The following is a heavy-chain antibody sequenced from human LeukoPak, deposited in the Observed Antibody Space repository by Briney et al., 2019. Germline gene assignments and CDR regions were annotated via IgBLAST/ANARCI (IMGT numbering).Heavy chain of an antibody. D-gene: IGHD6-19*01. CDR2: IRYDGSNK. CDR1: GFTVSSYG. J-gene: IGHJ6*03. V-gene: IGHV3-30*02. Sequence: GGSLRLSCAASGFTVSSYGMHWVRQAPGKGLEWAAFIRYDGSNKYYADSVKGRFTISRDNSKNTLYLQMNSLRAEDTAVYYCARDSGGSGWYGFSYYMDVWGKGTTVTVSS. CDR3: ARDSGGSGWYGFSYYMDV.